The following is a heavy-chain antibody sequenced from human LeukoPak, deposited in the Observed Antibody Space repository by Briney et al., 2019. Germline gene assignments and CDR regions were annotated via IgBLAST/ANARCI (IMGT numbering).Heavy chain of an antibody. D-gene: IGHD2-21*02. CDR1: GFTFSSYS. CDR3: ARGGDWADDY. CDR2: ISGSSYYI. V-gene: IGHV3-21*01. J-gene: IGHJ4*02. Sequence: GGSLRLSCAASGFTFSSYSMNWVRQAPGKGLEWVSSISGSSYYIYYADSLKGRFTISRDNAKNSLYLQVNNLRAADTAVYYCARGGDWADDYWGQGTLVTVSS.